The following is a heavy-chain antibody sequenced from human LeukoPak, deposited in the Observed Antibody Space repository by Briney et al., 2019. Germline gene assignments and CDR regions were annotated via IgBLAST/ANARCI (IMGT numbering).Heavy chain of an antibody. D-gene: IGHD6-19*01. Sequence: SETLSLTCTVSGGSVSNYYWSWIRQSPGKGLEWIGYIYYTETSYNPSLKSRVTISADTSKNQFSLKLYSVTAADTAVYYCAREPKWLAYFDYWGRGTLVTVSS. J-gene: IGHJ4*02. V-gene: IGHV4-59*02. CDR2: IYYTET. CDR3: AREPKWLAYFDY. CDR1: GGSVSNYY.